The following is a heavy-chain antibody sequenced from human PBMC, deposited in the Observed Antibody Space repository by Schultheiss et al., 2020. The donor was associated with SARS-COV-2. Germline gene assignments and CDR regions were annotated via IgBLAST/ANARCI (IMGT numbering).Heavy chain of an antibody. CDR3: VKGIVATIGNWFDP. V-gene: IGHV3-30*18. CDR2: ISYDGSNK. Sequence: GGSLRLSCAASGFTFSSYGMHWVRQAPGKGLEWVAVISYDGSNKYYADSVKGRFTISRDNSKNTLYLQMSSLRAEDTAVYYCVKGIVATIGNWFDPWGQGTLVTVSS. J-gene: IGHJ5*02. D-gene: IGHD5-12*01. CDR1: GFTFSSYG.